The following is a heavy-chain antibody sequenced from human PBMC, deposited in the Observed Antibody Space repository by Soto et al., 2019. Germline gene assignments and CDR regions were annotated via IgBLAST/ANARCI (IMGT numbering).Heavy chain of an antibody. CDR2: IYYSGST. J-gene: IGHJ6*02. Sequence: SETLSLTCTVSGGSISSSSYCWGWIRQPAGKGLEWIGSIYYSGSTYYNPSLKSRVTISVDTSKNQFSLKLSSVTAADTAVYYCARQGYSGSYSKNYYYYYGMDVWGQGTTVTVSS. CDR3: ARQGYSGSYSKNYYYYYGMDV. V-gene: IGHV4-39*01. D-gene: IGHD1-26*01. CDR1: GGSISSSSYC.